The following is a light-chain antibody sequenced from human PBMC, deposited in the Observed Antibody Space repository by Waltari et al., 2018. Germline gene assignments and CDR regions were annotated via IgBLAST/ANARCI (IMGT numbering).Light chain of an antibody. J-gene: IGKJ2*01. CDR3: QQYETYSYT. Sequence: DIQMTQSPSTLSASVGDRVTITCRASQSISPWLAWYQQQPGKAPELLNYKESVLESGVPSRFSGSGSGTEFTLTISSLQPADFATYYCQQYETYSYTFGQGTKLQMK. CDR1: QSISPW. V-gene: IGKV1-5*03. CDR2: KES.